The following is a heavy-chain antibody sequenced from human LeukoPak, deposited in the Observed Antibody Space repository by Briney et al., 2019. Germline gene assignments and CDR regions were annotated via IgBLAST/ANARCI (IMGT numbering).Heavy chain of an antibody. CDR2: IYSSGST. Sequence: RPSETLSLTCRVSGASINSGSNYWGWIRQPPGKTLEWIGSIYSSGSTYYNPSLKSRVIIMIDTPKNHFSLTLSSVTAADTAVYYCARYLDYGGNSRVFQQWGQGTLVTVSS. D-gene: IGHD4-23*01. CDR1: GASINSGSNY. V-gene: IGHV4-39*07. CDR3: ARYLDYGGNSRVFQQ. J-gene: IGHJ1*01.